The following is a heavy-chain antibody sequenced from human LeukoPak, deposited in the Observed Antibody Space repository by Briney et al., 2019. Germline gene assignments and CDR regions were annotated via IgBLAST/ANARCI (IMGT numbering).Heavy chain of an antibody. D-gene: IGHD6-13*01. CDR2: INPNSGGT. CDR1: GYTFTGYY. J-gene: IGHJ6*02. Sequence: GASVKVSCKASGYTFTGYYMHWVGQAPGQGLEWMGWINPNSGGTNYAQKFQGRVTMTRDTSISTAYMELSRLRSDDTAVYYCARSGHSSSWSYYYYYYYGMDVWGQGTTVTVSS. V-gene: IGHV1-2*02. CDR3: ARSGHSSSWSYYYYYYYGMDV.